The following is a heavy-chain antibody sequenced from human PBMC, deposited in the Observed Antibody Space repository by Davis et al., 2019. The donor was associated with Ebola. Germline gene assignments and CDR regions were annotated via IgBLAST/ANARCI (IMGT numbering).Heavy chain of an antibody. CDR1: GFTFSSYA. Sequence: LSLTCAASGFTFSSYAMSWVRQAPGKGLEWVSAISGSGGSTYYADSVKGRFTISRDNSKNTLYLQMNSLRAEDTAVYYCARDEGRTAVNPWGQGTLVTVSS. CDR3: ARDEGRTAVNP. V-gene: IGHV3-23*01. J-gene: IGHJ5*02. CDR2: ISGSGGST. D-gene: IGHD6-19*01.